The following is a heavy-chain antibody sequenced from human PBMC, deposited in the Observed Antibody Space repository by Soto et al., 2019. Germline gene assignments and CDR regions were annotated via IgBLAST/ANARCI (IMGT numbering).Heavy chain of an antibody. CDR1: GYTFTSYA. J-gene: IGHJ6*02. Sequence: QVQLVQSGAEVKKPGASVKVSCKASGYTFTSYAMHWVRQAPGQRLEWMGWINAGNGNTKNAQKFQGRVTITRDTSASRAYMELSSLRSADTAVYYCASSFVGDGSNQGSTTYYYYGMDVWGPGTTVTVSS. CDR2: INAGNGNT. CDR3: ASSFVGDGSNQGSTTYYYYGMDV. V-gene: IGHV1-3*01. D-gene: IGHD1-26*01.